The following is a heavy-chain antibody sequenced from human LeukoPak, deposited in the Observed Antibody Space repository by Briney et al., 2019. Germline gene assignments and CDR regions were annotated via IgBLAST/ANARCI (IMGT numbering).Heavy chain of an antibody. V-gene: IGHV1-18*01. CDR3: ARDRFDFWSGYTAFDI. CDR1: GYTFTSYG. CDR2: ISAYNGNT. Sequence: VASVKVCCKASGYTFTSYGISWVRQAPGQGLEWMGWISAYNGNTNYAQKLQGRVTMTTDTSTSTAYMELRSLRSDDTAVYYCARDRFDFWSGYTAFDIWGQGTMVTVSS. D-gene: IGHD3-3*01. J-gene: IGHJ3*02.